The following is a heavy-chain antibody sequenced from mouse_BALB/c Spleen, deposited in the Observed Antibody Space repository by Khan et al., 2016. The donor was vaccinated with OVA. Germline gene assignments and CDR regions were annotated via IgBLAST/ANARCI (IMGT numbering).Heavy chain of an antibody. CDR3: AMGRTY. CDR2: ITYSGST. J-gene: IGHJ3*01. V-gene: IGHV3-2*02. CDR1: GYSITSGYA. Sequence: VQLQQSGPGLVKPSQSLSLTCTVTGYSITSGYAWNWIRQFPGNKLEWMGYITYSGSTSYNPSLKSRISITRDTSKNQFFLQLNFVTTEDTATYYCAMGRTYWGQGTLVTVSA. D-gene: IGHD4-1*01.